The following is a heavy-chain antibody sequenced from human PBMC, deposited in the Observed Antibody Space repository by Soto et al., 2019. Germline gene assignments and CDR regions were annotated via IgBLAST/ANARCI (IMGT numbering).Heavy chain of an antibody. V-gene: IGHV1-69*02. J-gene: IGHJ4*02. D-gene: IGHD2-8*02. CDR3: ARGGVTPTIELSFDY. CDR1: GGTFSSYT. Sequence: SVKVSCKASGGTFSSYTFSWVRQAPGQGLEWMGRIVPILGIANYAQKFQGRVTITADKSTSTAYMELSSLRSEDTAVYYCARGGVTPTIELSFDYWGQGTLVTVSS. CDR2: IVPILGIA.